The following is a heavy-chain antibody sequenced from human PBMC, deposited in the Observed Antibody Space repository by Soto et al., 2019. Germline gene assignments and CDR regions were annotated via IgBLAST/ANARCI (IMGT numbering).Heavy chain of an antibody. Sequence: ASVKVSCKASGYTFTGYYMHWVRQAPGQGLEWMGWINPNSGGTNYAQKFQGRVTITADKSTSTAYMELSSLRSEDTAVYYCASSYDSSGQQAEWGQGTLVTVSS. CDR3: ASSYDSSGQQAE. V-gene: IGHV1-2*02. D-gene: IGHD3-22*01. CDR1: GYTFTGYY. CDR2: INPNSGGT. J-gene: IGHJ4*02.